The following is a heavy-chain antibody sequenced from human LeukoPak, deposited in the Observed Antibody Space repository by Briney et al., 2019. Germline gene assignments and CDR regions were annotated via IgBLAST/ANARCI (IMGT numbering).Heavy chain of an antibody. CDR3: ARDRGAYDY. D-gene: IGHD5-12*01. V-gene: IGHV4-4*07. Sequence: SETLTLTCTVSGGSINSHYWSWIRQPAGKGLEWIGRIYSSGSTNHNPSLKSRVTMSVDTSKNQISLKLSSVTAADTAVYYCARDRGAYDYWGQGTLVTVSS. CDR2: IYSSGST. CDR1: GGSINSHY. J-gene: IGHJ4*02.